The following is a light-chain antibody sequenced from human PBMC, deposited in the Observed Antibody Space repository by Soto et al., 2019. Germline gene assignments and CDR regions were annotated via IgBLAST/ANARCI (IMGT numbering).Light chain of an antibody. CDR2: KAS. J-gene: IGKJ1*01. CDR3: QHYSSYSEA. V-gene: IGKV1-5*03. Sequence: DIQMPQSPSTLSGSVGDRVTITCRASQTIRSWLARYQQKPGKAPKLLIYKASTLKSGVPSRFSGSGAGTEFTLTISSLQADDFASYYCQHYSSYSEAFGQGTKV. CDR1: QTIRSW.